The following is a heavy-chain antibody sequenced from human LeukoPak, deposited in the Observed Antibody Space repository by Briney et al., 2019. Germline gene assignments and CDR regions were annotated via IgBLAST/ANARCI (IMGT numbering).Heavy chain of an antibody. V-gene: IGHV4-34*01. CDR2: INHRGST. D-gene: IGHD3-22*01. CDR1: GESFSGYY. J-gene: IGHJ4*02. CDR3: ARGVTRTYYFDTSAYASADY. Sequence: SETLSLTCAVYGESFSGYYWSWIRQPPGKGLEWIGEINHRGSTNYNPSLKSRVTLSVDTSKNQFSLTLSSVTAADTAVYFCARGVTRTYYFDTSAYASADYRGQGTLVTVSS.